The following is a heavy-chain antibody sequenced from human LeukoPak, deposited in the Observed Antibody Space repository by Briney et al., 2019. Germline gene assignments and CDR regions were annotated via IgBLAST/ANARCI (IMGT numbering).Heavy chain of an antibody. CDR1: GYTFTSYD. CDR3: AKDAPSSGFDP. Sequence: ASVKVSCKASGYTFTSYDINWVRQAAGQGLEWMGWMNPNSGNTGYAQKFQGRVTMTRNTSINTAYMELSSLRSEDTAVYYCAKDAPSSGFDPWGQGTLVTVSS. J-gene: IGHJ5*02. V-gene: IGHV1-8*01. CDR2: MNPNSGNT.